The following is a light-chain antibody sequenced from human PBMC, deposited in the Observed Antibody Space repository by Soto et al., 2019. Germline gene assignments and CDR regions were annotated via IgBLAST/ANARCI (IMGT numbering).Light chain of an antibody. CDR3: QQYNSYPWT. V-gene: IGKV1-5*03. CDR2: KAS. Sequence: SVTSTSRASQSISSWLAWYQQKPGKAPKLLIYKASSLESGVPSRFSGSGSGTEFTLTISSLQPDDFATYYCQQYNSYPWTFGQGTKVDIK. J-gene: IGKJ1*01. CDR1: QSISSW.